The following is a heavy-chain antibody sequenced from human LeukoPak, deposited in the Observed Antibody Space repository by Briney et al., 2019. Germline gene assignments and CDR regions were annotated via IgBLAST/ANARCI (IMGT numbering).Heavy chain of an antibody. J-gene: IGHJ6*02. V-gene: IGHV3-7*01. CDR2: IKQDGSEK. D-gene: IGHD6-19*01. Sequence: GGSLRLSCAASGFTFSSYWMSWVRQAPGKGLEGVANIKQDGSEKYYVDSVKGRFTISRDNSKNTLYLQMNSLRAEDTAVYYCARGTPSSSGWLYYGMDVWGQGTTVTVSS. CDR1: GFTFSSYW. CDR3: ARGTPSSSGWLYYGMDV.